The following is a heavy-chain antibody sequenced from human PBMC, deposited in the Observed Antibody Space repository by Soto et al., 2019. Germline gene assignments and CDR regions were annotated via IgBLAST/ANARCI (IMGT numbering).Heavy chain of an antibody. CDR2: ISYSGDTT. V-gene: IGHV3-23*01. D-gene: IGHD1-26*01. CDR1: GFTFGSYT. CDR3: AKFASGSYPYYFDN. J-gene: IGHJ4*02. Sequence: GGSLRLSCAASGFTFGSYTMNWVRHTPGKGLEWVSAISYSGDTTNYADSVKGRFTISRDNSRDTLYLQMNSLRVEDTAIYYCAKFASGSYPYYFDNWGQGTLVTVSS.